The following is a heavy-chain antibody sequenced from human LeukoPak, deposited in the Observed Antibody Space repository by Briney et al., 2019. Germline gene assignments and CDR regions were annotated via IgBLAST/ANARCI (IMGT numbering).Heavy chain of an antibody. J-gene: IGHJ4*02. D-gene: IGHD5-18*01. Sequence: PGGSLRLSCATPGFTFRTYGFHWVRQSSGKGLEWVAVTSSDGGRNYGDSVKGRFTIYRDRDNSKSTLYLQMNNLRTDDTAVYYCAADNDNGYTLWKWGQGTRVTVSS. V-gene: IGHV3-30*03. CDR1: GFTFRTYG. CDR2: TSSDGGR. CDR3: AADNDNGYTLWK.